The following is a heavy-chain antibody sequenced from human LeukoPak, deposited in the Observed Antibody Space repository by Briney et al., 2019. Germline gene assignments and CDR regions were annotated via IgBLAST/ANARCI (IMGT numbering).Heavy chain of an antibody. CDR2: IYSDGSI. Sequence: SETLSLTCTVSGGSIGNYYWSWIRQPAGKGLEWIGRIYSDGSINYNPSLMGRVTMSVDTAKNQFSLRLSSVTAADTAVYYCARDRHGYQVSDYFDLWGPGVLVTVSS. CDR3: ARDRHGYQVSDYFDL. D-gene: IGHD2-2*01. CDR1: GGSIGNYY. J-gene: IGHJ4*02. V-gene: IGHV4-4*07.